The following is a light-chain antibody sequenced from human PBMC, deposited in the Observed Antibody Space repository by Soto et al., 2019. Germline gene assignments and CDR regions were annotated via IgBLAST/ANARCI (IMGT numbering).Light chain of an antibody. V-gene: IGKV3-20*01. J-gene: IGKJ1*01. CDR3: QQYGSSPIT. Sequence: EIVLTQSPGTLSLSPGERATFSCRASQSVSSSYLAWYQQKPGQAPRLLIYGASSRATGIPDRFSGSGSGTDFTLTSSRLEPEDFAVYYCQQYGSSPITFGQGTKVDIK. CDR2: GAS. CDR1: QSVSSSY.